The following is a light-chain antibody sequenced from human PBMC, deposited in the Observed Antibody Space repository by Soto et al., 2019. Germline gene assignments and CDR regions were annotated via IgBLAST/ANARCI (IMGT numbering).Light chain of an antibody. CDR3: QQLNSYPVT. J-gene: IGKJ5*01. CDR1: QGSSSY. CDR2: APS. V-gene: IGKV1-9*01. Sequence: DIQLTQSPSFLSASVGDRVPITCRASQGSSSYLAWYQQKPGKAPKLLIYAPSTLQSGVPSRFSGSGSGTEFTLTISSLQPEDFATYYCQQLNSYPVTFGQGTRLEIK.